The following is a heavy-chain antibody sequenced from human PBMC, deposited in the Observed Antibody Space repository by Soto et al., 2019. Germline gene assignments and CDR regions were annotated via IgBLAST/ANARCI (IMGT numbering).Heavy chain of an antibody. CDR2: ISAYNGNT. V-gene: IGHV1-18*01. D-gene: IGHD3-16*02. J-gene: IGHJ4*02. CDR1: GYNFTSYG. Sequence: QVQLVQSGAEVKKPWASVKVSFKPSGYNFTSYGISWVRKAPGQGLEWMGWISAYNGNTKYAQKLQGRITMTTDTSTSTAYMELRSLRSDDTAVDYCARVGDFGYYDYVWGNYRYAYFDYWGQGTLVTISS. CDR3: ARVGDFGYYDYVWGNYRYAYFDY.